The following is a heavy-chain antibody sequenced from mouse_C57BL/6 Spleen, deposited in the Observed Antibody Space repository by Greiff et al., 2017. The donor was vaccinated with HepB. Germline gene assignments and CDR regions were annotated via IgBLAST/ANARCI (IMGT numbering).Heavy chain of an antibody. CDR2: IWSDGST. V-gene: IGHV2-6-1*01. CDR1: GFSLTSYG. CDR3: ARHGDYYGRGYAMDY. Sequence: VKLVESGPGLVAPSQSLSITCTVSGFSLTSYGVHWVRQPPGKGLEWLVVIWSDGSTTYNSALKSRLSISKDNSKSQVFLKMNSLQTDDTAMYYCARHGDYYGRGYAMDYWGQGTSVTVSS. J-gene: IGHJ4*01. D-gene: IGHD1-1*01.